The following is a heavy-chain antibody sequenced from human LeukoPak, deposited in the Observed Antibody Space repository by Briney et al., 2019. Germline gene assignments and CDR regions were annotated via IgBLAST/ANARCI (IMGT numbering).Heavy chain of an antibody. V-gene: IGHV1-69*13. Sequence: SVKVSCKASGGSFTSYGFSWVRQAPGQGLEWMGGIIPIFGTANYAQKFQGRVTITADESTSTAYMELSSLRSEDTAVYYCAKTQRRYCSSTSCYSSYYYYYMDVWGKGTTVTVSS. CDR3: AKTQRRYCSSTSCYSSYYYYYMDV. J-gene: IGHJ6*03. D-gene: IGHD2-2*01. CDR1: GGSFTSYG. CDR2: IIPIFGTA.